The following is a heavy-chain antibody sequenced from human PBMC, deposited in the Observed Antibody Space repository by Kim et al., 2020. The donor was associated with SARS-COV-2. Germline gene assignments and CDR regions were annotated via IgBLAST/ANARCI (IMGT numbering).Heavy chain of an antibody. D-gene: IGHD6-19*01. V-gene: IGHV1-69*13. CDR2: IIPIFGTA. J-gene: IGHJ6*02. Sequence: SVKVSCKASGGTFSSYAISWVRQAPGQGLEWMGGIIPIFGTANYAQKFQGRVTITADESTSTAYMELSSLRSEDTAVYYCARESAVAGTRLDSSGYYYYGMDVWGQGTTVTVSS. CDR1: GGTFSSYA. CDR3: ARESAVAGTRLDSSGYYYYGMDV.